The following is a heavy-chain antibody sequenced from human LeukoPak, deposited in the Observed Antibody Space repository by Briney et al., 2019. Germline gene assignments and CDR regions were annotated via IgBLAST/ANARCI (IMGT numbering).Heavy chain of an antibody. CDR1: GYTFTSYY. J-gene: IGHJ4*02. Sequence: ASVKVSCKASGYTFTSYYMHWVRQAPGQGLEWMGIINPSGGSTSYAQKFQSRVTMTRDTSTSTVYMELSSLRSEDTAVYYCARGRYCSGGSCSLTGYFDYWGQGTPVTVSS. D-gene: IGHD2-15*01. CDR3: ARGRYCSGGSCSLTGYFDY. V-gene: IGHV1-46*01. CDR2: INPSGGST.